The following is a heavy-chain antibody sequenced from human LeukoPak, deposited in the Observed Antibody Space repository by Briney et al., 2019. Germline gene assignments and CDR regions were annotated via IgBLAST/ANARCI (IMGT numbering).Heavy chain of an antibody. V-gene: IGHV1-2*06. CDR2: INPNSGGT. D-gene: IGHD2-15*01. J-gene: IGHJ4*02. Sequence: ASVKVSCKASGYTFTGYYMHWVRQAPGRGLEWMGRINPNSGGTNYAQKFQGRVTMTRDTSISTAYMELSRLRSDDAAVYYCARSPPYCSGGSCYSVFDYWGQGTLVTVSS. CDR1: GYTFTGYY. CDR3: ARSPPYCSGGSCYSVFDY.